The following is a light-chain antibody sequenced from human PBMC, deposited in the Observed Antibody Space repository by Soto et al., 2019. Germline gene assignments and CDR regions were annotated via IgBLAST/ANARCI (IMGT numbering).Light chain of an antibody. Sequence: QSVLTQPPSVSAAPGQKVTISCSGSSSNIGNNYVSWYQQLPGTAPKLLTYDNNKRPSGIPDRFSGSKSGTSATLGITGLQTGDEADYYCGTWDSSLSAGVFGGGTKLTVL. V-gene: IGLV1-51*01. J-gene: IGLJ2*01. CDR2: DNN. CDR1: SSNIGNNY. CDR3: GTWDSSLSAGV.